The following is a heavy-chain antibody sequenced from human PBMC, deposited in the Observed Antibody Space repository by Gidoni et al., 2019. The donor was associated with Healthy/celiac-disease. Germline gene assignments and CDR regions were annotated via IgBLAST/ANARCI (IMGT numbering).Heavy chain of an antibody. D-gene: IGHD3-3*01. CDR1: GGSISSYY. CDR3: ARALVFGGGAYFQH. V-gene: IGHV4-59*01. CDR2: IYYSGST. Sequence: GLVKPSETLSLTCTVSGGSISSYYWSWIRQPPGKGLEWIGYIYYSGSTNYNPSLKSRVTISVDTSKNQFSLKLSSVTAADTAVYYCARALVFGGGAYFQHWGQGTLVTVSS. J-gene: IGHJ1*01.